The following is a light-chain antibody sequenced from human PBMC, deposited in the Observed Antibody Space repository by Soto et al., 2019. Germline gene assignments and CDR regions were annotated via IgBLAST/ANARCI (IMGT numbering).Light chain of an antibody. Sequence: DIQMTQSPSSLSAAVGYRFTITCRASQGISNFLAWYQQKPGKVPKLLIYAASTLQSGVPSRFSGSGSGTDFTLTISSLQPVDVATYYCQRYDSAPLTFGGGTKVDIK. CDR2: AAS. CDR3: QRYDSAPLT. V-gene: IGKV1-27*01. J-gene: IGKJ4*01. CDR1: QGISNF.